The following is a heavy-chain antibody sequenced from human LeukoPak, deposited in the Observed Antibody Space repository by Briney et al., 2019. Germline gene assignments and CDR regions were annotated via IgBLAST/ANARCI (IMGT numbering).Heavy chain of an antibody. V-gene: IGHV4-59*01. Sequence: PSETLSLTCTVSGGSISSYYWSWIRQPPGKGLEWIGYIYYSGSTNYNPSLKSRVTISVDTSKNQFSLKLSSVTAADTAVYCCARDFGQQLVLPDAFDIWGQGTMVTVSS. J-gene: IGHJ3*02. D-gene: IGHD6-13*01. CDR3: ARDFGQQLVLPDAFDI. CDR1: GGSISSYY. CDR2: IYYSGST.